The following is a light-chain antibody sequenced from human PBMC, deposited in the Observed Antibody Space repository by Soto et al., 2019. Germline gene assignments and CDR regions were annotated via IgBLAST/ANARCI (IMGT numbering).Light chain of an antibody. CDR2: EVS. CDR3: SSYTSSSTLVV. V-gene: IGLV2-14*01. CDR1: SGDVGGYNF. J-gene: IGLJ2*01. Sequence: QSALTQPASVSGSPGQSITVSCTGTSGDVGGYNFVSWYQQHPGKAPKLMIYEVSYPPSGVSNRFSGSKSGNTASLTISGLQAEDEADYYCSSYTSSSTLVVFGGGTKLTVL.